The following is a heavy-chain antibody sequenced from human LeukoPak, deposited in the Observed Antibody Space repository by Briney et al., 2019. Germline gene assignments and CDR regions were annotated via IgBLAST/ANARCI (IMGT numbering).Heavy chain of an antibody. V-gene: IGHV1-46*01. Sequence: ASVKVSCKASGYTFISYYMQWVRQAPGQGLEWMGIINPSGGSTSYAQKFQGRVTMTRDTSTSTVYMELSSLRSEDTAVYYCARGEMDDYGDYELDYWGQGTLVTVSS. CDR1: GYTFISYY. D-gene: IGHD4-17*01. J-gene: IGHJ4*02. CDR2: INPSGGST. CDR3: ARGEMDDYGDYELDY.